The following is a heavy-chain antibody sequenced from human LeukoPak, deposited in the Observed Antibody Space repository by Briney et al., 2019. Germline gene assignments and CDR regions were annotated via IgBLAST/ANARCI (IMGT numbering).Heavy chain of an antibody. CDR3: ARGRFPVERYYDY. Sequence: GGSLRLSCAASGFTFSDYYMSWIRQAPGRGLEWVSYISSSGSTIYYADSVKGRFTISRDNAKNSLYLQMNSLRAEDTAVYYCARGRFPVERYYDYWGQGTLVTVSS. CDR1: GFTFSDYY. V-gene: IGHV3-11*01. CDR2: ISSSGSTI. D-gene: IGHD1-1*01. J-gene: IGHJ4*02.